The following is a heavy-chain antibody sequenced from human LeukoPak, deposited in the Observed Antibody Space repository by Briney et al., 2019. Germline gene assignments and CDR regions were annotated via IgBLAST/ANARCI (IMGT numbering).Heavy chain of an antibody. D-gene: IGHD5-24*01. J-gene: IGHJ6*03. CDR3: AREGRYRYGYNEYHSYMDI. CDR1: GYTFTTYY. Sequence: ASVKVSCKASGYTFTTYYIHWVRQAPGQGLEWMGIISPSGGGTTYAQKFQGRVTMTRDMSTSTVYMEVSSLKSEDTAVYYCAREGRYRYGYNEYHSYMDIWGKGTTVTVSS. CDR2: ISPSGGGT. V-gene: IGHV1-46*01.